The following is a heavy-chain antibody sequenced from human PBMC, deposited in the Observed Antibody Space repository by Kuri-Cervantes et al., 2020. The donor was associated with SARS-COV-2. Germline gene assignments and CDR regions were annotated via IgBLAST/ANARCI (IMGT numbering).Heavy chain of an antibody. D-gene: IGHD6-19*01. Sequence: SQTLSLTCAISGDSVSRNSAAWNWIRQSPSRGLEWLGRTYYRSKWYNDYAVSVKSRIIINSDTSKNQFSLQLNSVTPEDTAVYYCARASGSGWCSGRYYYYGMDVWGQGTTVTVSS. J-gene: IGHJ6*02. CDR2: TYYRSKWYN. CDR1: GDSVSRNSAA. CDR3: ARASGSGWCSGRYYYYGMDV. V-gene: IGHV6-1*01.